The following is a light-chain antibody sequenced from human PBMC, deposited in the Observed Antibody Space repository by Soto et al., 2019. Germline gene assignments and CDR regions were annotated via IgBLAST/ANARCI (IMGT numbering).Light chain of an antibody. Sequence: QSVLTQPASVSGSPGQSITISCTGTSSDVGGYNYVSWYQQHPGKAPKLMIYEVSNRPSGVSNRFSGSKSGNTASLTISGLQAEDEADYYCSSYTGSSTLVVFGGGTKLPVL. V-gene: IGLV2-14*01. J-gene: IGLJ2*01. CDR3: SSYTGSSTLVV. CDR1: SSDVGGYNY. CDR2: EVS.